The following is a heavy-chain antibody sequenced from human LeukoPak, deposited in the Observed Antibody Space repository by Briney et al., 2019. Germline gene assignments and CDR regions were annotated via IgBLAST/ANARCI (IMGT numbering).Heavy chain of an antibody. Sequence: RPSETLSLTCAVSGGSISSYYWSWIRQHAGKGLEWIGRIYTSGSTNYNPSLKSRVTMSVDTSKNQFSLKLSSVTAADTAVYYCARDRSTYSGSYRSFDYWGQGTLVTVSS. D-gene: IGHD1-26*01. V-gene: IGHV4-4*07. CDR1: GGSISSYY. J-gene: IGHJ4*02. CDR2: IYTSGST. CDR3: ARDRSTYSGSYRSFDY.